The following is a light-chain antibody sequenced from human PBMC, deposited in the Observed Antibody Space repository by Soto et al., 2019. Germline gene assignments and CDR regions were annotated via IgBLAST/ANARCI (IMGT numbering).Light chain of an antibody. J-gene: IGKJ1*01. CDR3: QPDYSSRT. CDR1: QSVDSTY. CDR2: GAS. Sequence: GSLCLSPGERATLSSRASQSVDSTYITWYQQKPGQAPRLLIYGASGRATGIPDRFSVSGSGTDFTLTISRPEPDDFPVDFCQPDYSSRTFGQGTNVDIK. V-gene: IGKV3-20*01.